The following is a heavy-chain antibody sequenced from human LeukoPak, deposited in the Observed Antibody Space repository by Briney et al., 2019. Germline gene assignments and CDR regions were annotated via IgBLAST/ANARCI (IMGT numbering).Heavy chain of an antibody. CDR2: INSDGSST. CDR1: GFTFSSSW. CDR3: ARGPRKLRGSSGYFSRDYMDV. V-gene: IGHV3-74*01. Sequence: AGRSLRLSCAAAGFTFSSSWMHWVRQAPRKWLVWVLLINSDGSSTSSADSVKGRFTISRDNAKNTLYMQMNSLRDEDTAVYYCARGPRKLRGSSGYFSRDYMDVWGKGTTVTVSS. D-gene: IGHD3-22*01. J-gene: IGHJ6*03.